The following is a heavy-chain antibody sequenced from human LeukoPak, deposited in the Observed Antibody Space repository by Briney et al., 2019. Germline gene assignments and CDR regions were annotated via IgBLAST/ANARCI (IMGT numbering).Heavy chain of an antibody. J-gene: IGHJ5*02. V-gene: IGHV4-38-2*02. Sequence: PSETLSLTCTVSGYSISSGYYWGWIRQPPGKGLEWIGSIYHSGSAYYTQSLKSRVTISVDTSKNQSSLKLSSVTAADTAVYYCARWKKKVAAAGNPWFDPWGQGTLVTVSS. CDR3: ARWKKKVAAAGNPWFDP. CDR2: IYHSGSA. CDR1: GYSISSGYY. D-gene: IGHD6-13*01.